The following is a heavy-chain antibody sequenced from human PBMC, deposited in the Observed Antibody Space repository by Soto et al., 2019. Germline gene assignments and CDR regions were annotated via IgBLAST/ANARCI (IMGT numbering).Heavy chain of an antibody. J-gene: IGHJ4*02. CDR3: ASSYDSSGLTFDY. CDR1: GYTFTSYG. CDR2: IIPIFGTA. Sequence: SVKVSCKASGYTFTSYGISWVRQAPGQGLEWMGGIIPIFGTANYAQKFQGRVTITADESTSTAYMELSSLRSEDTAVYYCASSYDSSGLTFDYWGQGTLVTVS. V-gene: IGHV1-69*13. D-gene: IGHD3-22*01.